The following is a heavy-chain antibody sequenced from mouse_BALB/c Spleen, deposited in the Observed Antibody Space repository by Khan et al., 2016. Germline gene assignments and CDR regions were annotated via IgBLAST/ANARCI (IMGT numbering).Heavy chain of an antibody. Sequence: QVQLKESGPGLVAPSQSLSITCTVSGFSLTSYGVHWVRQPPGKGLEWLGVIWAGGSTNYNSALMSRLSISKDNSKSQVFLKMNSLQTDDTGMYYCGNYAMDYLSQGTSVTVSS. V-gene: IGHV2-9*02. J-gene: IGHJ4*01. CDR2: IWAGGST. CDR3: GNYAMDY. CDR1: GFSLTSYG.